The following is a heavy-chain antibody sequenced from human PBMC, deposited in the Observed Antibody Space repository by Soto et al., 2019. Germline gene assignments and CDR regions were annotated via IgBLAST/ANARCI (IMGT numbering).Heavy chain of an antibody. CDR3: ARGYCSGGSCSPTYFQH. Sequence: QVQLVQSGAEVKKPGSSVKVSCKASGGTFSSYAISWVRQAPGQGLEWMGGIIPIFGTANYAQKFQGRVTITADESTSTAYMELSSLRSEDTAVYYCARGYCSGGSCSPTYFQHCGQGTLVTVSS. CDR1: GGTFSSYA. CDR2: IIPIFGTA. V-gene: IGHV1-69*01. J-gene: IGHJ1*01. D-gene: IGHD2-15*01.